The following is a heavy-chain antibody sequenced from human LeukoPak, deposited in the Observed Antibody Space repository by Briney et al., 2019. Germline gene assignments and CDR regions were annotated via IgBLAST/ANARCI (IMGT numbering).Heavy chain of an antibody. V-gene: IGHV1-8*03. CDR1: GGTFSSYA. J-gene: IGHJ4*02. CDR2: MNPNSGNT. CDR3: ARTPRCSYGPFAY. Sequence: ASVKVSCKASGGTFSSYAISWVRQAPGQGLEWMGWMNPNSGNTGYAQKFQGRVTITRNTSISTAYMELSSLRSEDTAVYYCARTPRCSYGPFAYWGQGNLVTVSS. D-gene: IGHD5-18*01.